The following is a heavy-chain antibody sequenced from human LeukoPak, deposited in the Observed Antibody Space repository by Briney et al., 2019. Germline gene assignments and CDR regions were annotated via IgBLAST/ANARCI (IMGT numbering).Heavy chain of an antibody. Sequence: ASVKVSCKASGYTFTSYGISWVRRAPGQGLEWMGWISAYNGNTNYAQKLQGRVTMTTDTSTSTAYMELRSLRPNDTAVYYCAFVVPAAMGGLGYFDYWGQGTLVTVSS. CDR3: AFVVPAAMGGLGYFDY. V-gene: IGHV1-18*01. J-gene: IGHJ4*02. D-gene: IGHD2-2*01. CDR1: GYTFTSYG. CDR2: ISAYNGNT.